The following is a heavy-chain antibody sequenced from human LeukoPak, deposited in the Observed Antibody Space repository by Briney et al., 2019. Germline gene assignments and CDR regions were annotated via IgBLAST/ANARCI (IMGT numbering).Heavy chain of an antibody. CDR1: GFTFSSYA. CDR2: ISDNGGST. CDR3: AASAYDY. Sequence: GGSLRLSCAASGFTFSSYAMTWVRQAPGKGLEWVSTISDNGGSTYYADSVKGRFTNSRDNSKNTLYLQMNSLRAEDTAAYYCAASAYDYWGQGTLVTVSS. V-gene: IGHV3-23*01. J-gene: IGHJ4*02.